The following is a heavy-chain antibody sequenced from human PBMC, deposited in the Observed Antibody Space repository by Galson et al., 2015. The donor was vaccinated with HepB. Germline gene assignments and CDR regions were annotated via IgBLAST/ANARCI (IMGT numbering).Heavy chain of an antibody. J-gene: IGHJ6*02. Sequence: SLRLSCAASGFTFSSYDMHWVRQATGKGLEWVSAIGTAGDTYYPGSVKGRFTISRENAKNSLYLQMNSLRAGDTAVYYCARSGWNDENYYYYGMDVWGQGTTVTVSS. CDR1: GFTFSSYD. CDR3: ARSGWNDENYYYYGMDV. CDR2: IGTAGDT. V-gene: IGHV3-13*01. D-gene: IGHD1-1*01.